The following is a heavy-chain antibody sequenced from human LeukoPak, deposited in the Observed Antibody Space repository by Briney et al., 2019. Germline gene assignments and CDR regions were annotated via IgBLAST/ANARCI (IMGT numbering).Heavy chain of an antibody. CDR1: GGTFSSYA. Sequence: GASVKVSCKASGGTFSSYAISWVRQAPGQGLEWMGGIIPIFGTANYAQKFQGRVTITADESTSTAYMELSSLRSEDTAVYYCARGRRPGDNRNYVAFDYWGQGTLVTVSS. D-gene: IGHD1-7*01. J-gene: IGHJ4*02. CDR3: ARGRRPGDNRNYVAFDY. CDR2: IIPIFGTA. V-gene: IGHV1-69*13.